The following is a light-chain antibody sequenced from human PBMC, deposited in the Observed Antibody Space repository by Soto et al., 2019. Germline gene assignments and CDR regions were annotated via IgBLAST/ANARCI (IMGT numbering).Light chain of an antibody. J-gene: IGKJ4*01. CDR1: EGINIY. V-gene: IGKV1-16*01. CDR3: QKYNSAPLT. CDR2: GAT. Sequence: IQMTQSPPSLSSSVGDRVTIICRASEGINIYLAWFQQKPGKAPKSLIYGATSLQRGVPSRFSGSGGDTDFSLTISSLQPEDVAAYYCQKYNSAPLTFGGGTKVDIK.